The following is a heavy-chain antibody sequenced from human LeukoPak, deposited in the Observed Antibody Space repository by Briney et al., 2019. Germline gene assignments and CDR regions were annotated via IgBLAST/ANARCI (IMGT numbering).Heavy chain of an antibody. CDR2: INPNTGGT. CDR3: ARVGEWPKYNWFDP. V-gene: IGHV1-2*02. CDR1: GYTFTGYY. J-gene: IGHJ5*02. D-gene: IGHD3-16*01. Sequence: ASVKVSCKASGYTFTGYYMYWVRQASGQGLEWMGWINPNTGGTNSAQKFQGRVTMTRDTSISTASMELSRLRSDDTAIYYCARVGEWPKYNWFDPWGQGTLVTVSS.